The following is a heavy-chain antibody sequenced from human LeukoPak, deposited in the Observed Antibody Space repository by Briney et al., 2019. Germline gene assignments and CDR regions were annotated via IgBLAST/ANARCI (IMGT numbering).Heavy chain of an antibody. V-gene: IGHV4-59*11. D-gene: IGHD6-19*01. Sequence: PSETLSLTCSVSGDSISSHYWTWIRQPPGKGLEWIGYIHYSGTTNYNPSLKSRITTSLGTSKNQFSLKLNSVTAADTAVYYCARGGWSLDYWGQGTLVTVSS. CDR2: IHYSGTT. CDR1: GDSISSHY. J-gene: IGHJ4*02. CDR3: ARGGWSLDY.